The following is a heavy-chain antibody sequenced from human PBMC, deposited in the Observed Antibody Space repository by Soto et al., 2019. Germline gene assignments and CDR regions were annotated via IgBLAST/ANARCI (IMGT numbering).Heavy chain of an antibody. CDR2: ISYDGSNK. Sequence: QVQLVESGGGVVQPGRSLRLSCAASGFTFSSYGMHWVRQAPGKGLEWVAVISYDGSNKYYADSVKGRFTISRDNPKNTLYLQMNSLRAEDTAVYYCAKVGVTTGDFDYWGQGTLVTVSS. V-gene: IGHV3-30*18. CDR1: GFTFSSYG. CDR3: AKVGVTTGDFDY. J-gene: IGHJ4*02. D-gene: IGHD4-17*01.